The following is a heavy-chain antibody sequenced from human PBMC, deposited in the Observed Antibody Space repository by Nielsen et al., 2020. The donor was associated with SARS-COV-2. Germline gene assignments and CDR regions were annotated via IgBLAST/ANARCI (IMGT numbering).Heavy chain of an antibody. Sequence: SLKISCAASKFTFDHYAMHWVRQAPGKGLEWVSGISWNSGSIGYADSVKGRFTISRDNAKNSLYLQMNSLRAEDTALYYCAKDTAVGSYYYYMDVWGKGTTVAVSS. D-gene: IGHD6-19*01. CDR1: KFTFDHYA. J-gene: IGHJ6*03. CDR3: AKDTAVGSYYYYMDV. V-gene: IGHV3-9*01. CDR2: ISWNSGSI.